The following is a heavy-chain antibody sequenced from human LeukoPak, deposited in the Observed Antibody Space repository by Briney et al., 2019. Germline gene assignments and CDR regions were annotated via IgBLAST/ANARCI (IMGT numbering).Heavy chain of an antibody. Sequence: PGRSLRLSCAGSGFTFDDYAMHWVRQTPGKGLEWVSGISWNSGNIAYADFVGGRFTISRDNAKNSLSLQMNSLSDEDTALYHCARVQYDTSSYHNAFDIWGQGTMVTVSS. CDR2: ISWNSGNI. J-gene: IGHJ3*02. D-gene: IGHD3-22*01. CDR1: GFTFDDYA. V-gene: IGHV3-9*01. CDR3: ARVQYDTSSYHNAFDI.